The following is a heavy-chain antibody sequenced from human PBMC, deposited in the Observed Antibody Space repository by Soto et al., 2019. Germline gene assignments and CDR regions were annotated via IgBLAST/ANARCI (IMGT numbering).Heavy chain of an antibody. CDR1: GFHFHDYN. V-gene: IGHV3-21*01. D-gene: IGHD5-12*01. Sequence: PWGSLTISFAPPGFHFHDYNIKSVPPSPGKGLEWVSSITSSSTYIYYVDSVKGRFSISRDNAKNSLYLQMNSLRAEDTAVYYGARDLSLYDPIDYWGQETLITVYS. CDR3: ARDLSLYDPIDY. J-gene: IGHJ4*02. CDR2: ITSSSTYI.